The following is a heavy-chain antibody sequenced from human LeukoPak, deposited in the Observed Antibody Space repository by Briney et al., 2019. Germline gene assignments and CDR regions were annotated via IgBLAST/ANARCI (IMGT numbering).Heavy chain of an antibody. D-gene: IGHD1-20*01. CDR3: AKDFTPDGIWDIDY. Sequence: GGSLRLSCVAFGFTFSKYTMSWVRQAPGKGLERVSGIYGGGSGSTFYAESVKGRFTISRDNSKNTLYLQMNSLRDEDTAIYYCAKDFTPDGIWDIDYWGRGTLITVSS. J-gene: IGHJ4*02. CDR1: GFTFSKYT. CDR2: IYGGGSGST. V-gene: IGHV3-23*01.